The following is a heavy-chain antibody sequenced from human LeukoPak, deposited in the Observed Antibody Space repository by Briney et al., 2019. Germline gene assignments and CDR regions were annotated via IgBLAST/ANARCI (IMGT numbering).Heavy chain of an antibody. CDR2: IYYSGST. D-gene: IGHD6-13*01. CDR3: ASPTAVGIAALLGYYYMDV. J-gene: IGHJ6*03. Sequence: SETLSLTCTVSGGSISNNYWSWIRQPPGKGLEWIGYIYYSGSTNYNPSLKSRVTISVDTSKNQSSLKLSSVTAADTAVYYCASPTAVGIAALLGYYYMDVWGKGTTVTVSS. V-gene: IGHV4-59*08. CDR1: GGSISNNY.